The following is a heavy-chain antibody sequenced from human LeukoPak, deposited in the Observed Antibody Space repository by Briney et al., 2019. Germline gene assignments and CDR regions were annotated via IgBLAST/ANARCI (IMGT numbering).Heavy chain of an antibody. CDR1: GFTFSSYA. V-gene: IGHV3-23*01. CDR3: ANPKKYYDILTGYREDAFDI. D-gene: IGHD3-9*01. CDR2: ISGSGGST. J-gene: IGHJ3*02. Sequence: GGSLRLSCAASGFTFSSYAMSWVRQAPGKGLEWVSAISGSGGSTYYADSVKGRFTISRDNSKNTLYLQMNSLRAEDTAVYYCANPKKYYDILTGYREDAFDIWGQGTMVTVSS.